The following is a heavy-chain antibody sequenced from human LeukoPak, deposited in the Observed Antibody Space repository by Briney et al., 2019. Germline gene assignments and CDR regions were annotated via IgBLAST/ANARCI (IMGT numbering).Heavy chain of an antibody. V-gene: IGHV3-48*02. CDR2: ISSSSSTI. CDR1: GFTFSSYS. J-gene: IGHJ4*02. D-gene: IGHD3-10*01. Sequence: GGSLRLSCAASGFTFSSYSTNWVRQAPGEGLDWVSYISSSSSTIYYADSVKGRFTISRDNAKNSLYLQMNSLRDEDTAVYYCARSWGVKWPVDYWGQGTLVTVSS. CDR3: ARSWGVKWPVDY.